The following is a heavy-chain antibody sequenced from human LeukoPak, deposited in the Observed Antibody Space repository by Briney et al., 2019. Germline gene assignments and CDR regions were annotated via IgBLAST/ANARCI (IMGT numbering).Heavy chain of an antibody. D-gene: IGHD4-17*01. CDR1: GFTFSNYW. Sequence: GGSLRLSCAASGFTFSNYWMTWVRQAPGKGLEWVANIKHDGSEDYYLDSVKGRFTISRDNAKNSLYLQMNSLRVEDTAVYYCAGINDYGDPTGAFDIWGQGTMVTVSS. CDR3: AGINDYGDPTGAFDI. J-gene: IGHJ3*02. V-gene: IGHV3-7*01. CDR2: IKHDGSED.